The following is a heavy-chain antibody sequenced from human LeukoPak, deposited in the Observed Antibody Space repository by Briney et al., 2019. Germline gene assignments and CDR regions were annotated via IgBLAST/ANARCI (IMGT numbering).Heavy chain of an antibody. V-gene: IGHV3-48*03. J-gene: IGHJ1*01. D-gene: IGHD5-24*01. CDR3: ARDGYNYSGL. Sequence: GGSLGLSCAASGFTFSSYEMNWVRQAPGKGLEWVSYISSSGSTIYYADSVKGRFTISRDNAKNSLYLQMNSLRAEDTAVYYCARDGYNYSGLWGQGTLVTVSS. CDR2: ISSSGSTI. CDR1: GFTFSSYE.